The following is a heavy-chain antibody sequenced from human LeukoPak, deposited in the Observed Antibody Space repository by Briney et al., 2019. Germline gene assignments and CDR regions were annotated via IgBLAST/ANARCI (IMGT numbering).Heavy chain of an antibody. Sequence: GGSLRLSCAASGFTFDDYAMHWVRQAPGKGLEWVSGISWNSGSIGYADSVKGRFTISRDNAKNSLYLQMNSLRAEDTALYYCAKDTKLYYDFWSGAPNAFDIWGQGTMVTVSS. CDR3: AKDTKLYYDFWSGAPNAFDI. J-gene: IGHJ3*02. CDR2: ISWNSGSI. V-gene: IGHV3-9*01. D-gene: IGHD3-3*01. CDR1: GFTFDDYA.